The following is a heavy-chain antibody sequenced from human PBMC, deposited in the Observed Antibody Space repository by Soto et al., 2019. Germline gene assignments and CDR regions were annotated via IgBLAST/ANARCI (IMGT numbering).Heavy chain of an antibody. Sequence: SETLSLTCTVSGGSISSYYWSWIRQPPGKGLEWIGYIYYSVSTNYNPSLKSRVTISVDTSKNQFSLKLSSVTAADTAVYYCARGAGYSSSDYYFDYWGQGTLVTV. CDR2: IYYSVST. CDR3: ARGAGYSSSDYYFDY. V-gene: IGHV4-59*01. CDR1: GGSISSYY. J-gene: IGHJ4*02. D-gene: IGHD6-13*01.